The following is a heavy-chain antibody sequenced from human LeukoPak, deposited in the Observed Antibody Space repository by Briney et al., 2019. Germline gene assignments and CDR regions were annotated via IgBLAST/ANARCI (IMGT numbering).Heavy chain of an antibody. CDR2: TYYRSKWYN. V-gene: IGHV6-1*01. D-gene: IGHD6-13*01. CDR1: GDSVSSNSGA. J-gene: IGHJ6*02. CDR3: ATGMAAAGPSRYYYYYGMDV. Sequence: SQTLSLTCAISGDSVSSNSGAWNWIRQSPSRGLEWLGRTYYRSKWYNDYAVSVKSRITINPDTSKNQFSLQLNSVTPEDTAVYYCATGMAAAGPSRYYYYYGMDVWGQGTTVTVSS.